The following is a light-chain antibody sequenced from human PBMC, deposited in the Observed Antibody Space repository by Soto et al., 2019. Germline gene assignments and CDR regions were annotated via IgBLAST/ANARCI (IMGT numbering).Light chain of an antibody. CDR3: QQSYSTLLT. J-gene: IGKJ4*01. CDR1: QSISSY. CDR2: AAS. V-gene: IGKV1-39*01. Sequence: DIQMTQSPSSVSASVGDRVTITCRASQSISSYLNWYQQKPGKAPKLLIYAASSLQSGVPSRFSGSGSGTDFTLTISSLQPEDFATYYCQQSYSTLLTFGGGTK.